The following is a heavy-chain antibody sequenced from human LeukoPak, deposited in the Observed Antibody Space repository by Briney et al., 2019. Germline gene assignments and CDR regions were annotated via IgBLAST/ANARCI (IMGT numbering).Heavy chain of an antibody. CDR2: ISGSGGGT. CDR1: GFTFSSYA. D-gene: IGHD1-1*01. Sequence: GGSLRLSCAASGFTFSSYAMSWVRQAPGKGLEWVSAISGSGGGTYYADSVKGRFTISRDNSKNTLYLQMNSLRAEDTAVYYCAKDLRVWPYNYWGQGTLVTVSS. V-gene: IGHV3-23*01. J-gene: IGHJ4*02. CDR3: AKDLRVWPYNY.